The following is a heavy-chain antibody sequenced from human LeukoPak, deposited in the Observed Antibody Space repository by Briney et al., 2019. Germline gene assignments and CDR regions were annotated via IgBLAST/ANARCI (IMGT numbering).Heavy chain of an antibody. J-gene: IGHJ6*02. CDR1: GGSFTDYF. CDR3: ARGRIAKIVVVHSFSYGMDV. V-gene: IGHV4-34*01. D-gene: IGHD3-22*01. CDR2: INDYTGDT. Sequence: SETLSLTCTVYGGSFTDYFWTWIRQSPGKGLEWIGGINDYTGDTNYNPSLNSRVSISLEKSKNQFSLELRSVTAADTAVYYCARGRIAKIVVVHSFSYGMDVWGQGTTVTVSS.